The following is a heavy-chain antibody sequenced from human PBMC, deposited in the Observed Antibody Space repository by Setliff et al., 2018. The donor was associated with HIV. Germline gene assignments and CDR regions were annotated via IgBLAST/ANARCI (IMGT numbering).Heavy chain of an antibody. V-gene: IGHV1-18*04. J-gene: IGHJ4*02. CDR2: ISGLTGEV. D-gene: IGHD2-21*02. CDR3: ARGGLGFLNWCLPDS. CDR1: GYDFSSYS. Sequence: GASVKVSCKASGYDFSSYSMMWVRQTPGQGLEWLGWISGLTGEVRLAKEFQGRVTLTTSAYTAYMELKSLRSEDRGVYYCARGGLGFLNWCLPDSWGQGTLVTVSS.